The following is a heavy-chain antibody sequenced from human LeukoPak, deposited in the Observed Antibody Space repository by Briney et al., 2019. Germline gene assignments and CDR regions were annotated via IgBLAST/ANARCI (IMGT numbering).Heavy chain of an antibody. V-gene: IGHV3-23*01. CDR3: AKDLHYNDGRWEFDP. CDR1: GFTFSTFA. CDR2: VVGGGTT. J-gene: IGHJ5*02. Sequence: GGSLRLSCAASGFTFSTFAMTWVRQAPGKGLEWVSGVVGGGTTYYADSVKGRFTLSKDNSKKTVYLQMNSLRVEDTAIYYCAKDLHYNDGRWEFDPWGQGPWSPSPQ. D-gene: IGHD5-24*01.